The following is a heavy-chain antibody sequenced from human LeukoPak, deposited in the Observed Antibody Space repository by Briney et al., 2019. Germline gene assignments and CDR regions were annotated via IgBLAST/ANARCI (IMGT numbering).Heavy chain of an antibody. D-gene: IGHD3-22*01. CDR1: GGSISSCCYY. Sequence: SETLSLTCTVSGGSISSCCYYWSWIRQPAGKGLEWIGHMYTTGSTNYNPSLKSRVTISADTSKNEFSLKLSSVTAADTAVYYCARDSDYYDTSGYCLDYWGQGTLVTVSS. CDR2: MYTTGST. CDR3: ARDSDYYDTSGYCLDY. J-gene: IGHJ4*02. V-gene: IGHV4-61*09.